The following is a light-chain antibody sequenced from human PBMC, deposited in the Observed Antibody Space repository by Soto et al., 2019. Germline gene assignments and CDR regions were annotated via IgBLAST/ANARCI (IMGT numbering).Light chain of an antibody. CDR3: QQYNNWHQT. Sequence: IVMTQSPATVSVSPGERATLSCRASQSVSSNLAWYHQKPGQAPRLLINGSSTRATGIPARFSGSGSGTEFTLPISSLQSEDFAVYYCQQYNNWHQTFGQGTTDEIK. CDR2: GSS. CDR1: QSVSSN. V-gene: IGKV3-15*01. J-gene: IGKJ1*01.